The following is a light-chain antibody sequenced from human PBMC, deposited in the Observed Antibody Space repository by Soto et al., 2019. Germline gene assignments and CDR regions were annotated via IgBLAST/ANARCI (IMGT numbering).Light chain of an antibody. CDR3: QHYHSPPFT. CDR1: QSASTW. Sequence: DIQMTQSPSTLSASVGDSVTITCRASQSASTWLAWYQQKPGKAPKLLVYAASTLQSGVPSRFSGSGSGTEFTLTIRSLQPEDVGTYYCQHYHSPPFTFGPGTKLEIK. J-gene: IGKJ3*01. V-gene: IGKV1-27*01. CDR2: AAS.